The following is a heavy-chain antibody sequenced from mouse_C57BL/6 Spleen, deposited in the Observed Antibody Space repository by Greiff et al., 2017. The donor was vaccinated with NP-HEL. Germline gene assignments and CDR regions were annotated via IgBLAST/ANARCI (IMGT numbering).Heavy chain of an antibody. CDR1: GYTFTSYW. D-gene: IGHD2-2*01. CDR2: IHPNSGST. Sequence: QVQLQQPGAELVKPGASVKLSCKASGYTFTSYWMHWVKQRPGQGLEWIGMIHPNSGSTNYNEKFKSKATLTVDKSSSTAYMQLSSLTSEDSAVYYCARARGYDSWFAYWGQGTLVTVSA. V-gene: IGHV1-64*01. J-gene: IGHJ3*01. CDR3: ARARGYDSWFAY.